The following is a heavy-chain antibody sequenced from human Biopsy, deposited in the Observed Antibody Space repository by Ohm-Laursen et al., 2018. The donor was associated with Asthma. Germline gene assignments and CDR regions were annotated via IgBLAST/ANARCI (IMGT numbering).Heavy chain of an antibody. V-gene: IGHV3-30*18. CDR3: AKGRYYDFWSGYPI. CDR2: MSFDGRQT. J-gene: IGHJ3*02. CDR1: GFSFNSYG. D-gene: IGHD3-3*01. Sequence: SLRLSCAAPGFSFNSYGMHWVRQAPGKGLEWVAVMSFDGRQTYYADSVKGRFTISRDNSKNTLYLQMNSLRAEDTAVYYCAKGRYYDFWSGYPIWGQGTMVPVSS.